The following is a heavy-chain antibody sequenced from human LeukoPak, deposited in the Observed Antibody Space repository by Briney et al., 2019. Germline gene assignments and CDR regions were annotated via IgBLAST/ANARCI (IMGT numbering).Heavy chain of an antibody. J-gene: IGHJ4*02. CDR1: GFTFSSYD. V-gene: IGHV3-23*01. D-gene: IGHD3-9*01. CDR2: ISGSGGST. Sequence: GGSLRLSCAASGFTFSSYDMSWVRQAPGKGLEWVSAISGSGGSTYCADSVKGRFTISRDNSKNTLYLQMNSLRAEDTAVYYCAKGYDILTGYLDYWGQGTLVTVSS. CDR3: AKGYDILTGYLDY.